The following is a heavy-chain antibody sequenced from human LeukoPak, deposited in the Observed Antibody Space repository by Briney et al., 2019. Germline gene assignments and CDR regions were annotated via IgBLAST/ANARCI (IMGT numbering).Heavy chain of an antibody. V-gene: IGHV3-30*18. CDR3: AKSNNWNYEH. CDR1: GFIFRIYG. Sequence: PGGSLRLSCAASGFIFRIYGMHWVRQAPGKGLEWVALISYEGDSTYYADSVKGRFTISRDNSKDMLYLQMNSLRAEDTAVYYCAKSNNWNYEHWGQGTLVSVSS. CDR2: ISYEGDST. J-gene: IGHJ4*02. D-gene: IGHD1-7*01.